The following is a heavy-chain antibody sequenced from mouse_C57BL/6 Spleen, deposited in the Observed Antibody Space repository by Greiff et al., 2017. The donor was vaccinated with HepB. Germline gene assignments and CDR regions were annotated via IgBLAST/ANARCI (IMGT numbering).Heavy chain of an antibody. CDR2: IRYDGSN. D-gene: IGHD2-13*01. J-gene: IGHJ2*01. CDR3: ARLYYGDYFDY. V-gene: IGHV3-6*01. CDR1: GYSITSGYY. Sequence: EVQVVESGPGLVKPSQSLSLTCSVTGYSITSGYYWNWIRQFPGNKLECMGYIRYDGSNNYNPSLKNRISITRDTSKNQFFLKLNSVTTEDTATYYCARLYYGDYFDYWGQGTTLTVSS.